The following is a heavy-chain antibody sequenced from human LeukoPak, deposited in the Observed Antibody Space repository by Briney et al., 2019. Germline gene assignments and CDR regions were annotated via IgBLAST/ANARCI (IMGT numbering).Heavy chain of an antibody. D-gene: IGHD2-2*01. J-gene: IGHJ4*02. CDR3: SKGPHSMYSTSWFDY. V-gene: IGHV3-23*01. CDR2: ISGSDGNT. CDR1: GFTFSNYA. Sequence: GASLRLSCTASGFTFSNYAMSWVRQTPGKGLEWVSTISGSDGNTNYADSVKGRFTISRDNSENTLSLQMNSLRAEDTAIYYCSKGPHSMYSTSWFDYWGQGTLVTVSS.